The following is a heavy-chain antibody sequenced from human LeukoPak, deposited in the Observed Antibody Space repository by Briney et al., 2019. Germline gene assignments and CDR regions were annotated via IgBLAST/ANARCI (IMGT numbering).Heavy chain of an antibody. CDR2: IYHSGST. Sequence: WETLTLTCAVSGYSISSDYYWGWIRQPPGKGLEWIGSIYHSGSTNYNPSLKSRVTISVDTSKNQFSLKLSSVTAADTAVYYCARLRGYSYGYVDYWGQGTLVTVSS. D-gene: IGHD5-18*01. CDR3: ARLRGYSYGYVDY. V-gene: IGHV4-38-2*01. J-gene: IGHJ4*02. CDR1: GYSISSDYY.